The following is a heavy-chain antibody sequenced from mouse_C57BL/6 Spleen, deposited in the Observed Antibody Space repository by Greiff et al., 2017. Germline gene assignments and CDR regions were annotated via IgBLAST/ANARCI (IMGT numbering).Heavy chain of an antibody. Sequence: EVMLVESGGGLVKPGGSLKLSCAASGFTFSSYTMSWVRQTPEKRLEWVATISGGGGNTYYPDSVKGRFTISRDNAKNTLYLQMSSLRSEDTALYYCARHGDYDGNFDYWGQGTTLTVSS. D-gene: IGHD2-4*01. CDR1: GFTFSSYT. CDR2: ISGGGGNT. J-gene: IGHJ2*01. CDR3: ARHGDYDGNFDY. V-gene: IGHV5-9*01.